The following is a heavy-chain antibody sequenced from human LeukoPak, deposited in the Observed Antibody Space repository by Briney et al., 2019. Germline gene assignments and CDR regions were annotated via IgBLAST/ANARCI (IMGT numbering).Heavy chain of an antibody. CDR1: GFTFSSYS. Sequence: GGSLRLSCAASGFTFSSYSMNWVRQAPGKGLEWVSSISSSSSYIYYADSEKGRFTLSRENAKNSLYLQMNSLRAEDTAVYYCARGTLSAAIDIRGQGTMVTVSS. D-gene: IGHD6-13*01. CDR2: ISSSSSYI. J-gene: IGHJ3*02. V-gene: IGHV3-21*01. CDR3: ARGTLSAAIDI.